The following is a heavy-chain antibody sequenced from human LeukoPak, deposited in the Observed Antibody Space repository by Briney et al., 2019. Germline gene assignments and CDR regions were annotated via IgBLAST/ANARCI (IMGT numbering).Heavy chain of an antibody. D-gene: IGHD2-15*01. J-gene: IGHJ4*02. Sequence: ASVEVSCKASGYTFTGYYMHWVRQAPGQGLEWMEWINPNSGGTNYAQKFQGRVTMTRDTSISTAYMELSRLRSDDTAVYYCATPRGPNCSGGSCYGGGFDYWGQGTLVTVSS. CDR1: GYTFTGYY. CDR3: ATPRGPNCSGGSCYGGGFDY. V-gene: IGHV1-2*02. CDR2: INPNSGGT.